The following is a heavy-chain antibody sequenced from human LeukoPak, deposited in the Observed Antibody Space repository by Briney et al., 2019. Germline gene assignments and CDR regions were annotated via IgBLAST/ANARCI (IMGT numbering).Heavy chain of an antibody. CDR1: GFRFNTYW. Sequence: GGSLRLSCAASGFRFNTYWMSWVRQAPGKGLEWVANIKQDGSEKYYVDSVKGRFTISRDNAKNSLYLQMNSLRAEDTAVYYCARDAGYSSGWFSFDYWGQGTLVTVSS. J-gene: IGHJ4*02. CDR2: IKQDGSEK. V-gene: IGHV3-7*01. CDR3: ARDAGYSSGWFSFDY. D-gene: IGHD6-19*01.